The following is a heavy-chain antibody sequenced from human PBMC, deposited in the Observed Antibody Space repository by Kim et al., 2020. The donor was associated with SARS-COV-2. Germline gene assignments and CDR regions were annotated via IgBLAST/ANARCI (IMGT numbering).Heavy chain of an antibody. J-gene: IGHJ4*02. D-gene: IGHD6-13*01. CDR1: GGSFSGYY. V-gene: IGHV4-34*01. Sequence: SETLSLTCAVYGGSFSGYYWSWIRQPPGKGLEWIGEINHSGSTNYNPSLKSRVTISVDTSKNQFSLKLSSVTAADTAVYYCAREVSSSWPRTIDYWGQGTLVTVSS. CDR3: AREVSSSWPRTIDY. CDR2: INHSGST.